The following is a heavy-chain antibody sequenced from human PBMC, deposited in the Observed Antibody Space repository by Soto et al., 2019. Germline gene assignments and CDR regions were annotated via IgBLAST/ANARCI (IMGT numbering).Heavy chain of an antibody. CDR1: CGSFSGYY. CDR2: INHSGST. J-gene: IGHJ6*02. Sequence: SETLSLTCAVYCGSFSGYYWSWIRQPPGKGLEWIGEINHSGSTNYNPSLKSRVTISVDTSKNQFSLKLSSVTAADTAVYYCARPSSSWYVYGMDVWGQGTTVTVSS. V-gene: IGHV4-34*01. D-gene: IGHD6-13*01. CDR3: ARPSSSWYVYGMDV.